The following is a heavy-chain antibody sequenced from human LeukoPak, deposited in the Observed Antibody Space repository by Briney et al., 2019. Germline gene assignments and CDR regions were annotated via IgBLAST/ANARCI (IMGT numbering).Heavy chain of an antibody. D-gene: IGHD2-15*01. CDR1: GVTFGDYA. CDR2: IRSKADGGTT. V-gene: IGHV3-49*04. CDR3: TRDCSGGSCYSYY. J-gene: IGHJ4*02. Sequence: GGSLRLSCTASGVTFGDYAMSWVRQAPGKGLEWVGFIRSKADGGTTEYAASVKGRFTISRDDSKRIAYLKMNSLKTEDTAVYYCTRDCSGGSCYSYYWGQGTLVTVSS.